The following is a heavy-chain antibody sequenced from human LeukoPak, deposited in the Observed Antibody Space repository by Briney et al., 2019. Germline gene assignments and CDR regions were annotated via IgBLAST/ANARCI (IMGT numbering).Heavy chain of an antibody. CDR1: GGSISSGSYY. D-gene: IGHD3-9*01. CDR2: IYTSGST. V-gene: IGHV4-61*02. J-gene: IGHJ3*02. CDR3: ARDIVKYYDILTGYYPDAFDI. Sequence: SQTLSLTCTVSGGSISSGSYYWSWIRQPAGKGLEWIGRIYTSGSTNYSPSLKSRVTISVDTSKNQFSLKLSSVTAADTAVYYCARDIVKYYDILTGYYPDAFDIWGQGTMVTVSS.